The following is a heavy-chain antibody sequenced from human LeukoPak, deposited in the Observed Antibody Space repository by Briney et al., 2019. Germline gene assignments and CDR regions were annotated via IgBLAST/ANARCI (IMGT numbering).Heavy chain of an antibody. CDR1: GGSISSYY. J-gene: IGHJ3*02. D-gene: IGHD1-26*01. CDR2: IYTSGST. CDR3: ARAEWELDDAFDI. Sequence: SETLSLTCTDSGGSISSYYWSWIRQPAGKGLEWIGRIYTSGSTNYNPSLKSRLTISVDTSKNQFSLKLSSVTAADTAVYYCARAEWELDDAFDIWGQGTMVTVSS. V-gene: IGHV4-4*07.